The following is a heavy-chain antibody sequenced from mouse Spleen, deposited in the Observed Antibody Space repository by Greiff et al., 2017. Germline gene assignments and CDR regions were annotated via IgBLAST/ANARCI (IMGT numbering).Heavy chain of an antibody. J-gene: IGHJ4*01. CDR2: INPSNGGT. V-gene: IGHV1-53*01. Sequence: VQLQQPGTELVKPGASVKLSCKASGYTFTSYWMHWVKQRPGQGLEWIGNINPSNGGTNYNEKFKSKATLTVDKSSSPAYMQLSSLTSEDSAVYYFARSYYSYYNAKDYWGQGTSVPVSS. D-gene: IGHD2-12*01. CDR1: GYTFTSYW. CDR3: ARSYYSYYNAKDY.